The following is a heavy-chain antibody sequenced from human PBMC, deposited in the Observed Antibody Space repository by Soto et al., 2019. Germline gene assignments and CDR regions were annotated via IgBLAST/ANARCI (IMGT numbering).Heavy chain of an antibody. D-gene: IGHD1-26*01. CDR3: ATEVGARSLPDY. J-gene: IGHJ4*02. Sequence: ASVKFPCKVSGYTLTELSMRWVRQAPGKGLEWMGGFDPEDGETIYAQKLQSRVTMTEDTSTDTAYVALSSLRSEDTAIYYCATEVGARSLPDYWGQGTLVTVSS. CDR2: FDPEDGET. CDR1: GYTLTELS. V-gene: IGHV1-24*01.